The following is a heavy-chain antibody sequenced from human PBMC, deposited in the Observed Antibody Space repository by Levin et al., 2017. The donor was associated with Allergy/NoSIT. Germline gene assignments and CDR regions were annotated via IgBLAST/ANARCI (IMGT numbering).Heavy chain of an antibody. CDR1: GGSISSYY. Sequence: ESLKISCTVSGGSISSYYWSWIRQPPGKGLEWIGYIYYSGSTNYNPSLKSRVTISVDTSKNQFSLKLSSVTAADTAVYYCARHGYCSSTSCYIDYYYGMDVWGQGTTVTVSS. CDR3: ARHGYCSSTSCYIDYYYGMDV. J-gene: IGHJ6*02. D-gene: IGHD2-2*03. CDR2: IYYSGST. V-gene: IGHV4-59*08.